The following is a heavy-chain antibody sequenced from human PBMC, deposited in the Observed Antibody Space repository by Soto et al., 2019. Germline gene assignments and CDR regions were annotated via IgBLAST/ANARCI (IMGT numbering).Heavy chain of an antibody. J-gene: IGHJ4*02. D-gene: IGHD6-19*01. CDR3: AGYSSGWYGRFVY. Sequence: SETLSLTCTVSGGSISSYYWSWIRQPPGKGLEWIGYIYYSGSTNYNPSLKSRVTISVDTSKNQFSLKLSSVTAADTAVYYCAGYSSGWYGRFVYWGQRTLVTVSS. CDR2: IYYSGST. CDR1: GGSISSYY. V-gene: IGHV4-59*08.